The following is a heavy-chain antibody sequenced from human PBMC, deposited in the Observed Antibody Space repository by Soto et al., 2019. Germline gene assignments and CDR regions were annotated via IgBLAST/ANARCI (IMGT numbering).Heavy chain of an antibody. D-gene: IGHD4-17*01. J-gene: IGHJ4*02. CDR1: EFTFRSHA. Sequence: GSLRLCCAASEFTFRSHAMSRVRQAPGKGLEWVSAISGSGGSTYYADSVKGRFTISRDNSKNSLYLQMNSLRAEDTAVYYCARRPYYGVEYYFDYWGQGTLVTVSS. CDR2: ISGSGGST. V-gene: IGHV3-23*01. CDR3: ARRPYYGVEYYFDY.